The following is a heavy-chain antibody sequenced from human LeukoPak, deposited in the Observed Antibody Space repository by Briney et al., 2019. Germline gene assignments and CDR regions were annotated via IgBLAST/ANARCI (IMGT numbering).Heavy chain of an antibody. J-gene: IGHJ1*01. V-gene: IGHV1-46*01. D-gene: IGHD3-3*01. Sequence: ASVKVSCKASGYTFTSYYMHWVRQAPGQGLEWMGIINPSGGSTSYAQKFQGRVTMTRDTSISTAYMELSRLRSDDTAVYYCATLRITIFGVVNEYFQHWGQGTLVTVSS. CDR1: GYTFTSYY. CDR3: ATLRITIFGVVNEYFQH. CDR2: INPSGGST.